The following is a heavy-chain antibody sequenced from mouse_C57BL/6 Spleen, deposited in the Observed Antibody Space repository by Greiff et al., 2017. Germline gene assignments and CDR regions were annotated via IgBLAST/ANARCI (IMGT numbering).Heavy chain of an antibody. Sequence: VQLQESGPELVKPGASVKMSCKASGYTFTDYYMHWVKQKPGKGLEWIGEIYPGSGNTYYNEKFKGKATLTADTSSSTAYMQLSSLTSEDSAVYFCASGVYYYGSNPWYFDVWGTGTTVTVSS. D-gene: IGHD1-1*01. CDR1: YTFTDYYM. V-gene: IGHV1-83*01. CDR3: SGVYYYGSNPWYFDV. CDR2: YPGSGNTY. J-gene: IGHJ1*03.